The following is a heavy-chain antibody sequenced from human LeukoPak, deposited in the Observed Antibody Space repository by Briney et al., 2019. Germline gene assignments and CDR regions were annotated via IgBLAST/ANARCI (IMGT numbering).Heavy chain of an antibody. D-gene: IGHD3-16*01. CDR3: ARGLASIMRFFDY. CDR1: GGSFSGYY. Sequence: SETLSLTCAVYGGSFSGYYWSWIRQPPGKGLEWIGEINHSGSTNYNPPLKSRVTISVDTSKNQFSLKLSSVTAADTAVYYCARGLASIMRFFDYWGQGTLVTVSS. V-gene: IGHV4-34*01. J-gene: IGHJ4*02. CDR2: INHSGST.